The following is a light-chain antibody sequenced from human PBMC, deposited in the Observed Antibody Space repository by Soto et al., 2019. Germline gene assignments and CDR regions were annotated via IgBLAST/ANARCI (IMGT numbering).Light chain of an antibody. Sequence: QSVLTQPASVSGSPGQSITISCTGTSSDVGNYKYVSWYQQHPGKAPKLRIYEVSNRPSGVSNRFSGSKSGNTASLTISGLQDKDETYYYASLYTRGGTYVFGTGTKPT. CDR1: SSDVGNYKY. CDR3: SLYTRGGTYV. V-gene: IGLV2-14*01. J-gene: IGLJ1*01. CDR2: EVS.